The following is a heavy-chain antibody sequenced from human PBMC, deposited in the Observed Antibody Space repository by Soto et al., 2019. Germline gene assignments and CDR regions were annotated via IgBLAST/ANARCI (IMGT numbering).Heavy chain of an antibody. CDR2: IYYSGST. J-gene: IGHJ5*02. D-gene: IGHD2-15*01. CDR3: ARVAPAGYNH. V-gene: IGHV4-31*03. CDR1: GGSISSGGYY. Sequence: SETLSLTCTVSGGSISSGGYYWSWIRQHPGKGLEWIGYIYYSGSTYYNPSLKSRVTISVDTSKNQFSLKLSSVTAADTAVYYCARVAPAGYNHWGQGTLVTVSS.